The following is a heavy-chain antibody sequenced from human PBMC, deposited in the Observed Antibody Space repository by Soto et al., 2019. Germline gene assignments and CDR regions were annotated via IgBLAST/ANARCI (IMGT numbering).Heavy chain of an antibody. CDR1: GGSVGSGSYY. CDR3: ARDYYYDSSGYPGAQYYGMDV. CDR2: IYYSGST. J-gene: IGHJ6*02. V-gene: IGHV4-61*01. D-gene: IGHD3-22*01. Sequence: SETLSLTCTVSGGSVGSGSYYWSWIRQPPGKELEWIGYIYYSGSTNYNPSLKSRVTISIDTSKNQFSLKLSSVTAADTAVYYCARDYYYDSSGYPGAQYYGMDVWGQGTTVT.